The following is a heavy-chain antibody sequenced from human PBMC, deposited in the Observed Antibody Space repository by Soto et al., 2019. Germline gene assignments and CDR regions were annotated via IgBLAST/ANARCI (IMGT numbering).Heavy chain of an antibody. CDR3: AKERFVYDFGIVPAATLIGMAV. V-gene: IGHV3-7*03. D-gene: IGHD2-2*01. CDR2: IKPDGSEQ. Sequence: PVGSLRLSCAASEFTFDKYYMTWVRQAPGKGPEWVANIKPDGSEQYYVDSVKGRFTISRDNANNSLYLQMNSLRAEDTGVYYCAKERFVYDFGIVPAATLIGMAVWGQGTTVTVSS. CDR1: EFTFDKYY. J-gene: IGHJ6*02.